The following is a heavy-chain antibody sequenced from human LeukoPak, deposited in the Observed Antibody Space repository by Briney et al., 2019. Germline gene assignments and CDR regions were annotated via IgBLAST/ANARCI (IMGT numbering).Heavy chain of an antibody. V-gene: IGHV3-9*01. D-gene: IGHD3-9*01. CDR3: ARVWFAFDI. CDR1: GFTFDDYA. J-gene: IGHJ3*02. Sequence: GGSLRLSCAASGFTFDDYAMHWVRHAPGKGLEWVSGISWNSGSIGYADSVKGRFTISRDNAKNSLYLQMNSLRAEDTAVYYCARVWFAFDIWGQGTMVTVSS. CDR2: ISWNSGSI.